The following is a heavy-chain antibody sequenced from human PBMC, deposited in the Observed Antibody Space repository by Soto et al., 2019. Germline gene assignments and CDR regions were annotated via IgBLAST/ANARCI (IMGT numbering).Heavy chain of an antibody. J-gene: IGHJ3*02. CDR1: GFTFTSSA. CDR3: AADLRIVVVPGAFDI. V-gene: IGHV1-58*01. D-gene: IGHD3-22*01. CDR2: IVVGSGNT. Sequence: QMQLVQSGPEVKKPGTSVKVSCKASGFTFTSSAVQWVRQARGQRLEWIGWIVVGSGNTNYAQKFQERVTITRDMSTSTAYMGLSSLRSEDTAVYYCAADLRIVVVPGAFDIWGQGTMVTVSS.